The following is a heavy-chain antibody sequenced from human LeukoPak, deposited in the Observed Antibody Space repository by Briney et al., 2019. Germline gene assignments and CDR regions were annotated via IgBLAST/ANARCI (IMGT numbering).Heavy chain of an antibody. Sequence: GASVKVSCKASGYTLTGYYLHWVRQAPGQGLEWMGWINPNTGATHSAQKFQGRITMTRDTFISTAYMDLSRLRSDDTAVYYCARDRVGSGWPRPYYFEVWGQGTLVTVSS. D-gene: IGHD6-19*01. CDR2: INPNTGAT. J-gene: IGHJ4*02. CDR1: GYTLTGYY. V-gene: IGHV1-2*02. CDR3: ARDRVGSGWPRPYYFEV.